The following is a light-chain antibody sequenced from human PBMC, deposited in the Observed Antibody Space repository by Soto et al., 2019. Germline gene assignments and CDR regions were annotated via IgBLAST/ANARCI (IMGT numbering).Light chain of an antibody. Sequence: EIVLTQSPDTLSLSPGERATLSCSASQTVTSGYLAWYQQKTGQAPRLLIYAVSTGATGIPDRFSGSGSGTDFTLTISRLEPEDFAVYYCQQYDDALWTFGQGTKVDIK. J-gene: IGKJ1*01. CDR1: QTVTSGY. V-gene: IGKV3-20*01. CDR2: AVS. CDR3: QQYDDALWT.